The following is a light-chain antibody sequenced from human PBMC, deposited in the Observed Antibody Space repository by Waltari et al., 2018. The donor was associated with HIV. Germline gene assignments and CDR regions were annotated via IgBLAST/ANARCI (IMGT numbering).Light chain of an antibody. J-gene: IGKJ2*01. Sequence: EIVMTQSPATLSVSPGERATLSCRASQSVSSNLAWYQQKLGQAPRLLIYGASTMATGIPASFIGSGSGTEFTLTISSLQSEDFAVYYCQQYDNWPFTFGQGTKLEIK. CDR3: QQYDNWPFT. V-gene: IGKV3-15*01. CDR2: GAS. CDR1: QSVSSN.